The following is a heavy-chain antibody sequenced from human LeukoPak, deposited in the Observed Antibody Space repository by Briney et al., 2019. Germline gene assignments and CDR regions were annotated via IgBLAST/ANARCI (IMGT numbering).Heavy chain of an antibody. Sequence: GGALRLSCAASGFTFISYGMHWFRQAPGKGLEGVAFIRYDGRNKYYADSVKGRFTISRDNSKNTLYLQMNSLRAEDTAVYYCAKGVVFGGKAAFDIWGQGTMVTVSS. CDR1: GFTFISYG. D-gene: IGHD3-3*01. J-gene: IGHJ3*02. V-gene: IGHV3-30*02. CDR3: AKGVVFGGKAAFDI. CDR2: IRYDGRNK.